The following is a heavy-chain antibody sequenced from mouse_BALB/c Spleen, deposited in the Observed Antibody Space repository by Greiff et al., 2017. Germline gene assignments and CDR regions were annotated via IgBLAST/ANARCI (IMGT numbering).Heavy chain of an antibody. CDR1: GYTFTSYW. D-gene: IGHD2-1*01. V-gene: IGHV1S81*02. J-gene: IGHJ4*01. CDR2: INPSNGRT. CDR3: ARSRGNYGYAMDY. Sequence: QVQLQQPGAELVKPGASVKLSCKASGYTFTSYWMHWVKQRPGQGLEWIGEINPSNGRTNYNEKFKSKATLTVDKSSSTAYMQLSSLTSEDSAVYYCARSRGNYGYAMDYWGQGTSVTVSS.